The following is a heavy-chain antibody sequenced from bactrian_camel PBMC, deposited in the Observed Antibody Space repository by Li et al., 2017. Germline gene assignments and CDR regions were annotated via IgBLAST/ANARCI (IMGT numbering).Heavy chain of an antibody. J-gene: IGHJ4*01. V-gene: IGHV3S40*01. CDR3: ATGLRGLYEYTY. D-gene: IGHD5*01. Sequence: QLVESGGGSVQTGGSLRLSCVASGSTHGAYCMSWFRQAPGKGLEWVSTIRSGGDNTYYPDSVKGRFAISRDNAKNTAYLQTNSLKSEDTGLYYCATGLRGLYEYTYWGQGTQVTVS. CDR1: GSTHGAYC. CDR2: IRSGGDNT.